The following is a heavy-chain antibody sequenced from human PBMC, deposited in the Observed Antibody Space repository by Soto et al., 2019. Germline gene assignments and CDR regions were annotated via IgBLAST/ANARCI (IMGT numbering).Heavy chain of an antibody. V-gene: IGHV3-21*01. J-gene: IGHJ4*02. CDR3: ARDLLEMGGSSGWYGEYYFDY. Sequence: GGSLRLSCAASGFTFSSYSMNWVRQAPGKGLEWVSSISSSSSYIYYADSVKGRFTISRDNAKNSLYLQMNSLRAEDTAVYYCARDLLEMGGSSGWYGEYYFDYWGQGTLVTVSS. CDR1: GFTFSSYS. D-gene: IGHD6-19*01. CDR2: ISSSSSYI.